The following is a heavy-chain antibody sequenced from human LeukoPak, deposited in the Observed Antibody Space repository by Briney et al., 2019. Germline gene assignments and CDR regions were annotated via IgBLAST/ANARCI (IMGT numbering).Heavy chain of an antibody. J-gene: IGHJ4*02. CDR3: AKVFLSDWLIDS. V-gene: IGHV3-23*01. CDR1: RFTFSSYA. D-gene: IGHD3-9*01. CDR2: ISGSGSST. Sequence: GGSLRLSCAASRFTFSSYAMSWVRQAPGKGLEWVSTISGSGSSTYYADSVKGRFTISRDNSKYTLYLQMDSLRAEDTAVYYCAKVFLSDWLIDSWGQGTLVTVSS.